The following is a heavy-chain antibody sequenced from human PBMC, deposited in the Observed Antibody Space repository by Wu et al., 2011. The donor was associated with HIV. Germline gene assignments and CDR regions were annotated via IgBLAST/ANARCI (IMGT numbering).Heavy chain of an antibody. V-gene: IGHV1-2*02. CDR3: ARPSMAAVVDAFAI. Sequence: QVQLVQSGAEVKKPGSSVKVSCKASGGTFSSYAISWMRQAPGQGLEWMGWINPNTGATNYAQNFQGRVTMARDTSISTAYMELSRLKSDDTAVYFCARPSMAAVVDAFAIWAKGQWSPSLQ. D-gene: IGHD6-13*01. CDR2: INPNTGAT. J-gene: IGHJ3*02. CDR1: GGTFSSYA.